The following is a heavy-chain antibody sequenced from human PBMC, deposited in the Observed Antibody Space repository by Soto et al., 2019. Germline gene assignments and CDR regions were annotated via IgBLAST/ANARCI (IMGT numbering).Heavy chain of an antibody. CDR2: IYHSGST. D-gene: IGHD1-26*01. Sequence: QLQLQESGSGLVKPSQTLSLTCAVSGGSISSGGYSWSWIRQPPGKGLEWIGYIYHSGSTYYNPSLKCRVTISVDRSKNQFSLKLSSVTAADTAVYYCAGRLFDGAFDIWGQRTMVTVSS. CDR1: GGSISSGGYS. CDR3: AGRLFDGAFDI. J-gene: IGHJ3*02. V-gene: IGHV4-30-2*01.